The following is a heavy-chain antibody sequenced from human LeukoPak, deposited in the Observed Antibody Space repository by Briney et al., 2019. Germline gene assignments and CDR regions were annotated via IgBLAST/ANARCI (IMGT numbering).Heavy chain of an antibody. D-gene: IGHD1-26*01. V-gene: IGHV1-2*02. CDR1: GYTFTGYY. CDR2: INPNSGGT. J-gene: IGHJ6*03. Sequence: ASVKVSCTASGYTFTGYYMHWVRQAPGQGLEWMGWINPNSGGTNYAQKFQGRVTMTRDTSISTAYMELSRLRSDDTAAYYCARHRIVGATRLDYYYYMDVWGKGTTVTVSS. CDR3: ARHRIVGATRLDYYYYMDV.